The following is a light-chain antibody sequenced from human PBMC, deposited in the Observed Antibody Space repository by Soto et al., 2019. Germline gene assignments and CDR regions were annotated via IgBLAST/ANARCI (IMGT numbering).Light chain of an antibody. J-gene: IGLJ2*01. CDR1: SSNIGDNT. V-gene: IGLV1-44*01. CDR2: SNN. CDR3: AAWDVSLNGVV. Sequence: QSVLTQPPSASGTPGQRVTISCSGSSSNIGDNTVNWYQQLPGTAPKLLIHSNNERPSGVPDRFSGSKSGTSASLAISGLQSEDEADYYCAAWDVSLNGVVFGGGTKLTVL.